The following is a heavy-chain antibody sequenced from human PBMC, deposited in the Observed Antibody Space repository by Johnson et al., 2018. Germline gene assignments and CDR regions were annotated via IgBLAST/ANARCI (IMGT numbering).Heavy chain of an antibody. Sequence: QVQLQESGPGLVKPSETLSLTCPVSGGSISSDYWSWIRQPPGKGLEWIGFIYYSGHTNYNPSLTSRFTISVDTSKNQLPLKLGAVTAADTATYYCARGVKYQLERRKTYYSYDYMEVWGKGTTVTVSS. CDR3: ARGVKYQLERRKTYYSYDYMEV. J-gene: IGHJ6*03. D-gene: IGHD1-1*01. V-gene: IGHV4-59*01. CDR1: GGSISSDY. CDR2: IYYSGHT.